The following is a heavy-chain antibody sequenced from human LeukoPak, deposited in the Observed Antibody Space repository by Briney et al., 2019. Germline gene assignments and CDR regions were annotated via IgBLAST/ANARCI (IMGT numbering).Heavy chain of an antibody. CDR1: GGSISSYY. CDR3: ARVRQQLARGVCDY. J-gene: IGHJ4*02. V-gene: IGHV4-59*01. D-gene: IGHD6-13*01. Sequence: SETLSLTCTVSGGSISSYYWSWIRQPPGKGLEWIGNIYYSGSTNYNPSLKSRVTISVDTSKNQFSLKLSSVTAADTAVYYCARVRQQLARGVCDYWGQGTLVTVSS. CDR2: IYYSGST.